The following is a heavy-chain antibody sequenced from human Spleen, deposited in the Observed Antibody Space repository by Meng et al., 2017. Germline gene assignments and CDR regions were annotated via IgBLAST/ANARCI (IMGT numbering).Heavy chain of an antibody. V-gene: IGHV3-21*01. CDR1: GFSFSSYS. Sequence: GGSLRLSCAASGFSFSSYSMNWVRQAPGKGLEWVSSISTMSSYIFYADSVMGRFTISRDNAKNSLYLQMNSLRAEDTAVYYCARESGDYGDWYYDLWGRGSLVTVSS. D-gene: IGHD4-17*01. CDR3: ARESGDYGDWYYDL. J-gene: IGHJ2*01. CDR2: ISTMSSYI.